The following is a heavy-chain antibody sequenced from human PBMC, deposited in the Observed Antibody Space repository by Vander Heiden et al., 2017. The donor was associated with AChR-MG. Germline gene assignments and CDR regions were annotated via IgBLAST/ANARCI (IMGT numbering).Heavy chain of an antibody. CDR2: INYIGST. J-gene: IGHJ4*02. V-gene: IGHV4-39*01. CDR1: GGSISSSSYY. Sequence: QLQLQESGPGLVKPSETLSLTCTVSGGSISSSSYYWGWSRQPPVKGLEWIGIINYIGSTYYNPSLKSRVTISVDTSKNQFSLKLRSVTAADTAVYYCARQWLARVYFDYWGQGTLVTVSS. D-gene: IGHD6-19*01. CDR3: ARQWLARVYFDY.